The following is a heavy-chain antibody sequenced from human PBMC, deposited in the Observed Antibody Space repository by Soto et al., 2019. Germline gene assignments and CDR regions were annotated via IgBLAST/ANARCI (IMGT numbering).Heavy chain of an antibody. J-gene: IGHJ4*02. D-gene: IGHD3-10*01. V-gene: IGHV4-39*01. CDR1: GFTCSGYW. CDR2: INYSRST. Sequence: VSLRLSCADSGFTCSGYWVSWVRQPTGKRLERIGSINYSRSTYYNPSKKSRVPISVETSKNQFSMKLSSVTAADKAVYYSARQTRRSTSYSGHLDFWGQGTLLTGTS. CDR3: ARQTRRSTSYSGHLDF.